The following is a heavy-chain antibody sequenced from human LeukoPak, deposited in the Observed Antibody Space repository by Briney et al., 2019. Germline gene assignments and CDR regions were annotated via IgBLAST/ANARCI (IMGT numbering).Heavy chain of an antibody. CDR1: GGTFSSYA. CDR3: ARAPRGDCSSTSCPYWYFDL. D-gene: IGHD2-2*01. V-gene: IGHV1-2*04. CDR2: SNPNSGGT. J-gene: IGHJ2*01. Sequence: ASVNVSCKASGGTFSSYAISWVRQAPGQGLEWMGWSNPNSGGTNYAQKFQGWVTMTRDTSISTAYMDLSRLRSDDTAVYYCARAPRGDCSSTSCPYWYFDLWGRGTLVTVSS.